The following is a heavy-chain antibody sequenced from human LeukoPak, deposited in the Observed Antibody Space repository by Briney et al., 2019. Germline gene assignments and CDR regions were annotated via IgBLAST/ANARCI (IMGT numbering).Heavy chain of an antibody. Sequence: SETLSLTCTVSGGSISNYHWSWIRQPPGKGLEWIGSIYYSGSTYYNPSLKSRVTISVDTSKTQFSLKLSSVTAADTAVYFCARQRGGGYWYFDLWGRGTLVTVSS. CDR2: IYYSGST. D-gene: IGHD1-1*01. V-gene: IGHV4-59*05. J-gene: IGHJ2*01. CDR1: GGSISNYH. CDR3: ARQRGGGYWYFDL.